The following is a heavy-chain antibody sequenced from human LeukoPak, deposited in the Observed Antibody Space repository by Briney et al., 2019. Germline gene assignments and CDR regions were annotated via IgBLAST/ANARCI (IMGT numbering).Heavy chain of an antibody. Sequence: PGGSLRLSCAASGFTFLSYSMNWVRQARGRGLEGVSSISSSSSYIYYADSVKGRFTISRDNAKNSLYLQMNSLRADDTAVYYCARGTTVHFWGQGTLVTVSS. CDR2: ISSSSSYI. J-gene: IGHJ4*02. V-gene: IGHV3-21*01. CDR1: GFTFLSYS. D-gene: IGHD4-17*01. CDR3: ARGTTVHF.